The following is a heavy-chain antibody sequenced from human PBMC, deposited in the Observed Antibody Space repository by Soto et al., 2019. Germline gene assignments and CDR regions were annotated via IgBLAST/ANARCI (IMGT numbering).Heavy chain of an antibody. J-gene: IGHJ5*02. V-gene: IGHV4-31*03. CDR1: GGSISSGGYY. CDR3: ARGFVVKPPNWFDP. Sequence: SETLSLTCTVSGGSISSGGYYWSWIRQHPGKGLEWIGYIYYSGSTYYNPSLKSRVTISVDTSKNQFSLKLSSVTAADTAVYYCARGFVVKPPNWFDPWGQGTLVTVSS. CDR2: IYYSGST. D-gene: IGHD2-2*01.